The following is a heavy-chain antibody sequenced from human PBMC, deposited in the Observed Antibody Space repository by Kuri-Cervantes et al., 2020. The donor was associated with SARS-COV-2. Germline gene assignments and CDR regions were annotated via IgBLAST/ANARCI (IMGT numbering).Heavy chain of an antibody. J-gene: IGHJ6*02. V-gene: IGHV4-39*02. CDR1: GASVSSSIYY. CDR3: ARDYYDSSGYAGYYYYYGMDV. CDR2: NSDLGST. D-gene: IGHD3-22*01. Sequence: SETLSLTCNVSGASVSSSIYYWAWIRQPPGKGLEWIGSNSDLGSTSYNPSLRGRVVISADTSKNQISLKLSTVTAADTAVYYCARDYYDSSGYAGYYYYYGMDVWGQGTTVTVSS.